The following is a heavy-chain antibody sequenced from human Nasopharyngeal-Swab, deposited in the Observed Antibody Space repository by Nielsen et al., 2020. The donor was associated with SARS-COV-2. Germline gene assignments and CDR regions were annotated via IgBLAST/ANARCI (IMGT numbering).Heavy chain of an antibody. D-gene: IGHD3-3*01. V-gene: IGHV3-48*03. Sequence: GESLKISCAASGFTFSSYEMNWVRQAPGKGLEWVSYISSSGSTIYYADSVKGRFTISRDNAKSSLYLQMNSLRAEDTAVYYCAREGRVYDFWSGYYMDAFDIWGQGTMVTVSS. CDR2: ISSSGSTI. J-gene: IGHJ3*02. CDR3: AREGRVYDFWSGYYMDAFDI. CDR1: GFTFSSYE.